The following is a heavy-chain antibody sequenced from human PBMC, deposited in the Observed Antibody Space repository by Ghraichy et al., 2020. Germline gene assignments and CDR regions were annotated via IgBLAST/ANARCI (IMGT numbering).Heavy chain of an antibody. Sequence: SETLSLTCTVSGGSISRTSYYWGWIRQAPGKGLEWIGSMYYSGSIYYNPSLKSRVTTSVDTSKNQFFLKLSSVTAADTAVYYCARHEGAGVDGYNYWYYGMDVWSQGTTVTVSS. CDR3: ARHEGAGVDGYNYWYYGMDV. CDR2: MYYSGSI. V-gene: IGHV4-39*01. J-gene: IGHJ6*02. D-gene: IGHD5-24*01. CDR1: GGSISRTSYY.